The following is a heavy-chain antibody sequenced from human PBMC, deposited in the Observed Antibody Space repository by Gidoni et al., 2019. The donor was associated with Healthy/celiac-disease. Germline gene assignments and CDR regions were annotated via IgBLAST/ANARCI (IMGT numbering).Heavy chain of an antibody. CDR3: ARAMGSSSSYYYYYYGMDV. CDR2: IYTSGST. D-gene: IGHD6-6*01. V-gene: IGHV4-61*02. J-gene: IGHJ6*02. Sequence: QVQLQESGPGLVKPSQTLSLTCTVSGGSISSGSYYWSWIRQPAGKGLEWIGRIYTSGSTNYNPSLKSRVTISVDTSKNQFSLKLSSVTAADTAVYYCARAMGSSSSYYYYYYGMDVWGQGTTVTVSS. CDR1: GGSISSGSYY.